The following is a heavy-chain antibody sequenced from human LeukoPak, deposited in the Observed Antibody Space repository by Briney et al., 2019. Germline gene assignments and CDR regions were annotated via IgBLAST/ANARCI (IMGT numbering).Heavy chain of an antibody. CDR3: ARVVGRDGYNYSPYYFDY. D-gene: IGHD5-24*01. V-gene: IGHV1-69*06. J-gene: IGHJ4*02. CDR2: IIPIFGTA. CDR1: GGTFSSYA. Sequence: SVKVSCKASGGTFSSYAISWVRQAPGQGLEWMGGIIPIFGTANYAQKFQGRVTITADKSTSTAYMELSSLRSEDTAVYYCARVVGRDGYNYSPYYFDYWGQGTLVTVSS.